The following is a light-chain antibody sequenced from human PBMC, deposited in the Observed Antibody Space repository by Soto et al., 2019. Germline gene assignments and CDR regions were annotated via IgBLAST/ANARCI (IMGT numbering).Light chain of an antibody. CDR2: GAS. J-gene: IGKJ1*01. V-gene: IGKV3-20*01. CDR1: QSVSSNY. CDR3: QQYGSSPWT. Sequence: EIVLTQSPGTLSLSPWEIATLSCRASQSVSSNYLAWYQQKPGQAPRLLIYGASSRATGIPDRFSGSGSGTDFTRTISRLEPEDFAVYYCQQYGSSPWTFGQGTKVDIK.